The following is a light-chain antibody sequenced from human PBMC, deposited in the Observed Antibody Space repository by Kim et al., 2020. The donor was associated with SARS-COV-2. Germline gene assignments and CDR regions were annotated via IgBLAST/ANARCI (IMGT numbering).Light chain of an antibody. CDR3: QSYDISLSGAGI. CDR1: SSNIGAGHD. V-gene: IGLV1-40*01. CDR2: GNR. J-gene: IGLJ2*01. Sequence: ATLSCTGSSSNIGAGHDVQWYQQLPGTAPQLLIYGNRNRPSGVPDRFSGSKSGTSASLAITGLQAEDEADYYCQSYDISLSGAGIFGGGTQLTVL.